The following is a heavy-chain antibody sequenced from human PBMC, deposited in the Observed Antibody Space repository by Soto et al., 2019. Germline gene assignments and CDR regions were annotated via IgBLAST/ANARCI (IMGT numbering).Heavy chain of an antibody. CDR1: GFTFSRYS. CDR3: ARDYDYVWGTYRTDY. J-gene: IGHJ4*02. D-gene: IGHD3-16*02. Sequence: GGSLRLSCAASGFTFSRYSMNWVRQAPGKGLEWVSSISSSSSYIYYADSVKGRFTISRDNANNSLSLQMNSLRAEDTAVYYCARDYDYVWGTYRTDYWGQGTLVTVSS. CDR2: ISSSSSYI. V-gene: IGHV3-21*01.